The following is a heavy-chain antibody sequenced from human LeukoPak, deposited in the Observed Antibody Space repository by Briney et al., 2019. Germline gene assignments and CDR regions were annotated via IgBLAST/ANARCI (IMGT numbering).Heavy chain of an antibody. V-gene: IGHV3-15*01. CDR3: TTGSTVFDS. CDR1: GFTFHYAW. Sequence: GGSLRLSCAASGFTFHYAWMTWVRQGPGKGLEWVGRIKPKADGGTTDYAAPVKGRFTISRDDSKNTFFVQMNNPKTEDTAVYFCTTGSTVFDSWGQGTLVTVSS. D-gene: IGHD6-6*01. J-gene: IGHJ4*02. CDR2: IKPKADGGTT.